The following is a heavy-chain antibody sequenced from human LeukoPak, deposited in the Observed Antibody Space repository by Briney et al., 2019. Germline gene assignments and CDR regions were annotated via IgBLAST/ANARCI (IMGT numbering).Heavy chain of an antibody. CDR1: GFTFSSHW. J-gene: IGHJ6*03. V-gene: IGHV3-23*01. CDR2: FSGSGGTT. CDR3: ANGNRCTSPNCLGYYYFYMDV. Sequence: GGSLRLSCAASGFTFSSHWMHWVRQAPGKGLVWVASFSGSGGTTYHADSVKGRFTISRDNSKNTLYLQMNSLRLEDTAVYYCANGNRCTSPNCLGYYYFYMDVWGKGTTVTVSS. D-gene: IGHD2-8*01.